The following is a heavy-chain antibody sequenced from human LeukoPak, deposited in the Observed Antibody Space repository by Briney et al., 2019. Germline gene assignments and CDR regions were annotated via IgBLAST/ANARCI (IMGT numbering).Heavy chain of an antibody. J-gene: IGHJ6*02. CDR3: ARHGVATILYYYYYGMDV. Sequence: RGESLKISCKGSGYSFTSYWISWVRQLPGKGLEWMGRIDPSDSYTNYSPSFQGHVTISADKSISTAYLQWSSLKASDTAMYYCARHGVATILYYYYYGMDVWGQGTTVTVSS. CDR2: IDPSDSYT. V-gene: IGHV5-10-1*01. CDR1: GYSFTSYW. D-gene: IGHD5-12*01.